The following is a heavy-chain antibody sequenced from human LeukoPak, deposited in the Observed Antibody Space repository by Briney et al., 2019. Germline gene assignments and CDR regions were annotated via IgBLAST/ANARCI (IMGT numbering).Heavy chain of an antibody. CDR1: GGTFSGYY. CDR3: AKDWADGSGYYYFDN. Sequence: SETLSLTCAVYGGTFSGYYWSWIRQPPGKGLEWIGEINHIGSTNYNPSLKSRVTISVDTSKNQFSLKLSSVTAADTAVYYCAKDWADGSGYYYFDNWGQGTLVTVSS. V-gene: IGHV4-34*01. D-gene: IGHD3-22*01. J-gene: IGHJ4*02. CDR2: INHIGST.